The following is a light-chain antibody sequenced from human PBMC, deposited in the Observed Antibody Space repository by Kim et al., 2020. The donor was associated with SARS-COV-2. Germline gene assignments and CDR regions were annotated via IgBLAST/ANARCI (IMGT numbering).Light chain of an antibody. V-gene: IGLV1-51*01. CDR2: ADG. J-gene: IGLJ2*01. CDR3: GTWDRSLNTGV. Sequence: GPTVTISCAGTSSNLEENAFFWYQQSPGRAPTLLIYADGNRPSGIPYRFSGSKYGTSATLDISGLQTGDEADYYCGTWDRSLNTGVFGGGTKLTVL. CDR1: SSNLEENA.